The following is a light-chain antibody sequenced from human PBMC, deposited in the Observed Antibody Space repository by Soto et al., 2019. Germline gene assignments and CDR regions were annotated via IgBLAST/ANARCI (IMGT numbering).Light chain of an antibody. J-gene: IGKJ1*01. CDR3: QQYNSSPT. Sequence: DIQMTQSPSTLSASVGDRVTITCRASQSISSWLAWYQQKPGKAPKLLIYKASSLESGVPSRFSCSGSGTEFTLTISSLQPDDFATYYCQQYNSSPTFGQGTKVDIK. CDR1: QSISSW. CDR2: KAS. V-gene: IGKV1-5*03.